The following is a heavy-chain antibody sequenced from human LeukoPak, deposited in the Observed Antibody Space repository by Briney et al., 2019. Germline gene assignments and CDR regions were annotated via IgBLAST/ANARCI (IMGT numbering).Heavy chain of an antibody. D-gene: IGHD3-10*01. CDR1: GYRFSSYW. CDR2: MYPGDSDT. CDR3: ARDYGSGSGNCCDA. Sequence: GESLKISCQGSGYRFSSYWIGWVRQMPGKGLEWMGTMYPGDSDTRYSPSFRGQVAMSVDKSITTAYLEWSGLKASDTAMYYCARDYGSGSGNCCDAGGPGTLVTVSS. V-gene: IGHV5-51*01. J-gene: IGHJ5*02.